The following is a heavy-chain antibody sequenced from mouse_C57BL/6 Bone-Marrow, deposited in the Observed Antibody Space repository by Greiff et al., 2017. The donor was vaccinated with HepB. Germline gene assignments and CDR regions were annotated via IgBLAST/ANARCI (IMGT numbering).Heavy chain of an antibody. CDR2: IRNKANGYTT. CDR1: GFTFTDYY. CDR3: ASPLDYYAMDY. J-gene: IGHJ4*01. V-gene: IGHV7-3*01. Sequence: DVKLVESGGGLVQPGGSLSLSCAASGFTFTDYYMSWVRQPPGKALEWLGFIRNKANGYTTEYSASVKGRFTISRDNSQSILYIQMNALRAEDSATYYCASPLDYYAMDYWGQGTSVTVSS.